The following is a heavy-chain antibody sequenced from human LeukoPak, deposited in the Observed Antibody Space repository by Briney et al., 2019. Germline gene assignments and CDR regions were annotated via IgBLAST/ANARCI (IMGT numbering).Heavy chain of an antibody. J-gene: IGHJ4*02. CDR1: GGSISSGGYY. CDR3: ARRRAIAVAGISQADFDY. CDR2: IYYSGST. V-gene: IGHV4-31*03. Sequence: PSETLSLTCTVSGGSISSGGYYWSWIRQHPGKGLEWIGYIYYSGSTYYNPSLKSRVTISVDTSKNQFSLKLSSVTAADTAVYYCARRRAIAVAGISQADFDYWGQGTLVTVSS. D-gene: IGHD6-19*01.